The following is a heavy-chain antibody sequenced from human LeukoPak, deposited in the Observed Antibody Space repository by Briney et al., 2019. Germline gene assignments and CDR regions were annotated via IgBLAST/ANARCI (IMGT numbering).Heavy chain of an antibody. V-gene: IGHV4-59*01. CDR3: ARGIYSGYDYGY. CDR2: IYYGGST. Sequence: SETLSLTCTVSGGSISSYYWSWIRQPPGKGLEWIGHIYYGGSTNYNPSLKSRVTISVDTSKNQFSLKLSSVTAADTAVYYCARGIYSGYDYGYWGQGTLVTVSS. CDR1: GGSISSYY. J-gene: IGHJ4*02. D-gene: IGHD5-12*01.